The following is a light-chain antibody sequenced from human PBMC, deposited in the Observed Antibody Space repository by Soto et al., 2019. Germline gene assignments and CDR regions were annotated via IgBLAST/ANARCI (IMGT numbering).Light chain of an antibody. CDR2: DAS. J-gene: IGKJ4*01. CDR1: QSVSSY. Sequence: EIELTQSPATLSLSPGERATLSCRASQSVSSYLAWYQQKPGQAPRLLIYDASNRATGIPARFSGSGSGTDFTLTISSLEPEDFAVYYCQHRPNWPLTFGGGTKVEIK. CDR3: QHRPNWPLT. V-gene: IGKV3-11*01.